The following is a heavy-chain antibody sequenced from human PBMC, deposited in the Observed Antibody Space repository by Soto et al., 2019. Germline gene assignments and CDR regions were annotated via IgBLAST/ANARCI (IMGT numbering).Heavy chain of an antibody. V-gene: IGHV3-53*01. D-gene: IGHD3-9*01. CDR3: ARLRYFAWYGAFDI. Sequence: GGSLRLSCAASGFTVSSNYMSWVRQAPGKGLEWVSVIYSGGSTYYADSVKGRFTISRDNSKNTLYLQMNSLRAEDTAVYYCARLRYFAWYGAFDIWGQGTMVTVSS. J-gene: IGHJ3*02. CDR1: GFTVSSNY. CDR2: IYSGGST.